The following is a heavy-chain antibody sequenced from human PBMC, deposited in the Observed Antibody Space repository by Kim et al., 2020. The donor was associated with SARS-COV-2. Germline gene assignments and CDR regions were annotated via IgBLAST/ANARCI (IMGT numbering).Heavy chain of an antibody. V-gene: IGHV3-48*03. CDR1: GFTFSSYE. D-gene: IGHD5-18*01. CDR3: ARSTRGYSYGYDY. J-gene: IGHJ4*02. Sequence: GGSLRLSCAASGFTFSSYEMNWVRQAPGKGLEWVSYISSSGSTIYYADSVKGRFTISRDNAKNSLYLQMNSLRAEDTAVYYCARSTRGYSYGYDYWGQGTLVTVSS. CDR2: ISSSGSTI.